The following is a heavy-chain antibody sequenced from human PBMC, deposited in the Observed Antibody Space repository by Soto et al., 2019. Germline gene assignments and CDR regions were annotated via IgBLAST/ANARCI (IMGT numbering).Heavy chain of an antibody. CDR2: IWYDGSDK. CDR1: GFAFSSFG. V-gene: IGHV3-33*01. J-gene: IGHJ4*02. Sequence: QVQLVESGGGMVQPGRSLRLSCAASGFAFSSFGMHWVRQAPGKGLEWVAIIWYDGSDKYYADSVKGRFTISRDNSKNTLYLQMNSLRAEDTAVYHCAFGNLSYYFDYWGQGTPVTVSS. CDR3: AFGNLSYYFDY. D-gene: IGHD3-16*01.